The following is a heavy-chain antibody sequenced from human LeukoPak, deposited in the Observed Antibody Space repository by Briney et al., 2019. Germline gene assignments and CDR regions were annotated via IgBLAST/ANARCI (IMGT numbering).Heavy chain of an antibody. D-gene: IGHD3-16*01. CDR2: IIPIFGTA. J-gene: IGHJ5*02. CDR1: GGTFSSYA. V-gene: IGHV1-69*01. Sequence: ASVKVSCKASGGTFSSYAISWARQAPGQGLEWMGGIIPIFGTANYAQKFQGRVTITADESTSTAYMELSSLRSEDTAVYYCARGGPSVWLPSVWNWFDPWGQGTLVTVSS. CDR3: ARGGPSVWLPSVWNWFDP.